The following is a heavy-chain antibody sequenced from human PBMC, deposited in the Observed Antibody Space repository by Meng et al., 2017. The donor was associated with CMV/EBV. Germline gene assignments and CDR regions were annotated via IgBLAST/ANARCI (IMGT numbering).Heavy chain of an antibody. V-gene: IGHV3-73*01. Sequence: GGSLRLSCVASGFTFSGSAMHWVRQASGKGLEWVGRIRSKANSYATAYAASVKGRFTISRDDSKNTAYLQMNSLKTEDTAVYYCTVRIAVAGTIDYWGQGTLVTVSS. CDR1: GFTFSGSA. CDR3: TVRIAVAGTIDY. J-gene: IGHJ4*02. CDR2: IRSKANSYAT. D-gene: IGHD6-19*01.